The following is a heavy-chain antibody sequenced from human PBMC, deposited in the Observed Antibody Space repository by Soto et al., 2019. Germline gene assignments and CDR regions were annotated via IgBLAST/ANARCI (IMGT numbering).Heavy chain of an antibody. CDR3: ASRGTPIDY. Sequence: QVQLVQSGAEVKKPGASVKVSCKASGYTFTNFGISWVRQAPGQGLEWMGWISAYNGNTNYAQNFQGRVTMTTDTSMGKAYMELRSLRFDDTAVFYGASRGTPIDYWGQGTLVTLAS. D-gene: IGHD3-16*01. J-gene: IGHJ4*02. V-gene: IGHV1-18*01. CDR1: GYTFTNFG. CDR2: ISAYNGNT.